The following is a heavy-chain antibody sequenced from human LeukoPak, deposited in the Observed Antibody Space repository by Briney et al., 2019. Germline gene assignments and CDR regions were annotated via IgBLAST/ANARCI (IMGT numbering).Heavy chain of an antibody. J-gene: IGHJ4*02. D-gene: IGHD3-10*01. CDR2: INHSGST. CDR3: ARVNHSGSYYRTYFDY. CDR1: GGSFSGYY. V-gene: IGHV4-34*01. Sequence: PSETLSLTCAVYGGSFSGYYWSWIRQPPGKGLEWLGEINHSGSTNYNPSLKSRVTISVDTSKNQFSLKLSSVTAADTAVYYCARVNHSGSYYRTYFDYWGQGTLVTVSS.